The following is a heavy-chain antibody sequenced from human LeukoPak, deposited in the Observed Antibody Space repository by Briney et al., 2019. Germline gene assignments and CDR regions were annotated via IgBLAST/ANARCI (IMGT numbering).Heavy chain of an antibody. CDR2: IKQDGSEK. D-gene: IGHD3-3*01. J-gene: IGHJ6*04. CDR3: ARVKLALSNFWSGYPESMDV. CDR1: GFSFSSYW. Sequence: PGGSLRLSCAASGFSFSSYWMSWVRQAPGKGLEWVANIKQDGSEKYSVDSVKGRFTISRDNAKNSLYLQMNSLRAEDTAVYYCARVKLALSNFWSGYPESMDVWGKGTTVTVSS. V-gene: IGHV3-7*01.